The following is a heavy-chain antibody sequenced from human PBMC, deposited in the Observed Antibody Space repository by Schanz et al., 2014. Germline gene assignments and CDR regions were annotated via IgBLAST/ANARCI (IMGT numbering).Heavy chain of an antibody. CDR3: ARDRRLQRQSGWDY. V-gene: IGHV1-18*01. CDR2: INPNSGGT. Sequence: QVQLVQSGAEVRKPGSSVRVSCKASGGTFTSYAFSWVRQAPGQGLEYMGRINPNSGGTNFAQKFQGRVPMTTDTSTSTAYMELRSLRSDDTAVYYCARDRRLQRQSGWDYWGQGTLVTVSS. D-gene: IGHD3-10*01. J-gene: IGHJ4*02. CDR1: GGTFTSYA.